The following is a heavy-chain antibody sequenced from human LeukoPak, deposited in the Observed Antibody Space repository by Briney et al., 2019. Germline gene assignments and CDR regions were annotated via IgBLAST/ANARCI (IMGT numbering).Heavy chain of an antibody. D-gene: IGHD6-6*01. CDR1: GGSISSGVYY. V-gene: IGHV4-31*03. CDR3: TRDREYTGSSYYYYYMDV. Sequence: SETLSLTCIVSGGSISSGVYYWSWIRQHPEKGLEWIGYISYIGNTYYNPSLKSRVTISVDTSQNQFSLRLSSVTAADTAVYYCTRDREYTGSSYYYYYMDVWGKGTTVTVSS. J-gene: IGHJ6*03. CDR2: ISYIGNT.